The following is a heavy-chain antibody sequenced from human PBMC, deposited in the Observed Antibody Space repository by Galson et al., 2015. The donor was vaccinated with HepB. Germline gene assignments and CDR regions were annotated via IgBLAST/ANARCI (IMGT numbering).Heavy chain of an antibody. CDR2: IWSDGSNI. D-gene: IGHD3-10*01. CDR3: AREDTKGEYYGSGSRYRYFDL. V-gene: IGHV3-33*08. Sequence: SLRLSCAASGFTFSDSDMHWVRQAPGKGLEWVSIIWSDGSNIYYRDSVTGRFIISRDNSKKTLYLQMNSLRVEDTALYYCAREDTKGEYYGSGSRYRYFDLWGRGTPVTVSA. CDR1: GFTFSDSD. J-gene: IGHJ2*01.